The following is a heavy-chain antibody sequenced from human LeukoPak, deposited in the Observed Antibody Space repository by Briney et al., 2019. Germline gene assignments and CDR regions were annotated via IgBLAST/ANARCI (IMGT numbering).Heavy chain of an antibody. CDR1: RFTFSGYW. D-gene: IGHD6-13*01. V-gene: IGHV3-7*01. CDR2: LKQDGSEK. J-gene: IGHJ4*02. CDR3: ARGTIAAPGTDY. Sequence: GGSLRLSCAASRFTFSGYWMHWVRQAPGKGLEWVANLKQDGSEKHFADSVKGRFTISRDNAENSLYLQMNSLRAEDTAMYYCARGTIAAPGTDYWGQGTLVTVSS.